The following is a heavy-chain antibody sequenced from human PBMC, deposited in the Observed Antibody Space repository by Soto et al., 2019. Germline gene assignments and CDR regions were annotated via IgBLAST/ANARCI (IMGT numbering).Heavy chain of an antibody. CDR3: TNRLELVVVPAANDY. D-gene: IGHD2-2*01. Sequence: GGSLRLSCAASGFTFSNTWMSWVRQAPGKGLEWVGRIKSKTDGGTTDYAAPVKGRFTISRDDSKNTLYLQMNSLKTEDTAVYYCTNRLELVVVPAANDYWGQET. CDR2: IKSKTDGGTT. V-gene: IGHV3-15*01. J-gene: IGHJ4*02. CDR1: GFTFSNTW.